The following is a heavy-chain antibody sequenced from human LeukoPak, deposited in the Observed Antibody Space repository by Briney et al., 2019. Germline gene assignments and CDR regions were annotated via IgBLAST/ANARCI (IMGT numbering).Heavy chain of an antibody. Sequence: GGSLRLSCAASGFTFSNYGIHWVRQAPGKGLEWVALISHDGSNTWYADSVKGRFTISRDNSKNTLYLQMTSLGVEDTALYYCARDLGQYYDTSDNWFDPWGQGTLVTVSS. CDR2: ISHDGSNT. D-gene: IGHD3-22*01. CDR3: ARDLGQYYDTSDNWFDP. CDR1: GFTFSNYG. V-gene: IGHV3-30*04. J-gene: IGHJ5*02.